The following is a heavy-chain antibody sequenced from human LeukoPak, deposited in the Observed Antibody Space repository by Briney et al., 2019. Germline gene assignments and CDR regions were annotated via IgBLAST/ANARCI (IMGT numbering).Heavy chain of an antibody. Sequence: GGSLRLSCAASGFTFSSYAMHWVRQAPGKGLGWVAVISYDGSNKYYADSVKGRLTISRDNSKNTLYLQMNSLRAEDTAVYYCAREIRLGPYYYYGMDVWGKGTTVTVSS. CDR3: AREIRLGPYYYYGMDV. J-gene: IGHJ6*01. CDR2: ISYDGSNK. CDR1: GFTFSSYA. D-gene: IGHD1-26*01. V-gene: IGHV3-30*04.